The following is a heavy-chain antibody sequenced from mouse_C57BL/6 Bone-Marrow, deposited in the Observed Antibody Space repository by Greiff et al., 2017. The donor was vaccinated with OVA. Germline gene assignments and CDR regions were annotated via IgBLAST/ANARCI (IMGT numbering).Heavy chain of an antibody. Sequence: VQLVESGAELARPGASVKLSCKASGYTFTSYGISWVKQRTGQGLEWIGEIYPRSGNTYYNEKFKGKATLTADKSSSTAYMELRSLTSEDSAVYFCARWGQLRLFAYWGQGTLVTVSA. CDR2: IYPRSGNT. CDR3: ARWGQLRLFAY. CDR1: GYTFTSYG. V-gene: IGHV1-81*01. D-gene: IGHD3-2*02. J-gene: IGHJ3*01.